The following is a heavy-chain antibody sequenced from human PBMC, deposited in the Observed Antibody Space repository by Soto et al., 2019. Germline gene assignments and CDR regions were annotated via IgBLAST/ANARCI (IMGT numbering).Heavy chain of an antibody. J-gene: IGHJ3*02. CDR3: AKDPYYYDSSGYYLNNDAFDI. V-gene: IGHV3-23*01. CDR1: GFTFSSYA. Sequence: GSLRLSCAASGFTFSSYAMSWVRQAPGKGLEWVSAISGSGGSTYYADSVKGRFTISRDNSKNTLYLQMNSLRAEDTAVYYCAKDPYYYDSSGYYLNNDAFDIWGQGTMVTVSS. CDR2: ISGSGGST. D-gene: IGHD3-22*01.